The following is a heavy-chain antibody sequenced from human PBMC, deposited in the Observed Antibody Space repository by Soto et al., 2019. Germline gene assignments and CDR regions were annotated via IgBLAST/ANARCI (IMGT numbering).Heavy chain of an antibody. V-gene: IGHV3-23*01. CDR3: AKSFCSSSSCFFVWVDP. CDR2: ISGTGVPT. J-gene: IGHJ5*02. CDR1: GFTFGSYA. D-gene: IGHD2-2*01. Sequence: GGSLRLSCAASGFTFGSYAMSWVRQAPGKGLECISLISGTGVPTLYAESVKGRFSVSRDNSKNTLFLEMNNLRVDDTAIYYCAKSFCSSSSCFFVWVDPWGPGTLVTASS.